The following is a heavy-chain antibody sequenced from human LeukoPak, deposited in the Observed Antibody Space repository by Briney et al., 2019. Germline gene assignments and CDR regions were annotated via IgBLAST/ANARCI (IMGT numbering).Heavy chain of an antibody. CDR3: ARDGAPRRDGYTDY. CDR1: GFTFSSYW. J-gene: IGHJ4*02. CDR2: IKQDGSEK. V-gene: IGHV3-7*01. Sequence: GGPLRLSCAASGFTFSSYWMSWVRQAPGKGLEWVANIKQDGSEKYYVDSVKGRFTISRDNAKNSLYLQMNSLRAEDTAVYYCARDGAPRRDGYTDYWGQGTLVTVSS. D-gene: IGHD5-24*01.